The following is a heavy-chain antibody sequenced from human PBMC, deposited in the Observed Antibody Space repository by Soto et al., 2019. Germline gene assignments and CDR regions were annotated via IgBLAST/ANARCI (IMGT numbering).Heavy chain of an antibody. CDR1: GGSFSGYY. CDR3: ARTRLVRRYFDY. J-gene: IGHJ4*02. V-gene: IGHV4-34*01. Sequence: QVQLQQWGAGLLKPSETLSLTCAVYGGSFSGYYWSWIRQPPGKGLEWIGEINHSGSTNYNPSLKSRVTISVDTSKNPFSLKLSSVTAADTAVYYCARTRLVRRYFDYWGQGTLVTVSS. D-gene: IGHD6-19*01. CDR2: INHSGST.